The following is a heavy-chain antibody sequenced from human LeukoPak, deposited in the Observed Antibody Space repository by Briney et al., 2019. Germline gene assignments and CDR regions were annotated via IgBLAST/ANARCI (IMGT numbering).Heavy chain of an antibody. V-gene: IGHV1-2*02. J-gene: IGHJ4*02. CDR1: GYTFTGYY. CDR2: INPNSGGT. CDR3: ARSQRGIVVVPAAQGGFDY. Sequence: ASVKVSCKASGYTFTGYYMHWVRQAPGQGLEWMGWINPNSGGTNYAQKFQGRVTMTRDTCISTAYMELSRLRSDDTAVYYCARSQRGIVVVPAAQGGFDYWGQGTLVTVSS. D-gene: IGHD2-2*01.